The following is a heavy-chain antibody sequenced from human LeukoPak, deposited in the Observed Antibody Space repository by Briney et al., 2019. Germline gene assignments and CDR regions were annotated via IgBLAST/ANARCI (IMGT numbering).Heavy chain of an antibody. CDR1: GYTFTGYY. D-gene: IGHD5-18*01. J-gene: IGHJ4*02. Sequence: ASVKVSCKASGYTFTGYYMHWVRQAPGQGLEWVGRINPNSGGTNYAQKFQGRVTMTRDTSISTAYMELSRLRSDDTAVYYCARVTTAMVSTLDYWGQGTLVTVSS. CDR2: INPNSGGT. V-gene: IGHV1-2*06. CDR3: ARVTTAMVSTLDY.